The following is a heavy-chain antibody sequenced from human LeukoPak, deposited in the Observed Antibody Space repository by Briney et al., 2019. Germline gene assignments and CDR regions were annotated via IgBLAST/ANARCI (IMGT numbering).Heavy chain of an antibody. Sequence: ASVKVSCKASGYTFTSYGISWLRQAPGQGLEWMGWISAYNGNTNYAQKLQGRVTMTTDTSTSTAYMELRSLRSDDTAVYYCARGEYQLLSYYYYYGMDVWGQGTTVTVSS. V-gene: IGHV1-18*01. J-gene: IGHJ6*02. CDR2: ISAYNGNT. D-gene: IGHD2-2*01. CDR1: GYTFTSYG. CDR3: ARGEYQLLSYYYYYGMDV.